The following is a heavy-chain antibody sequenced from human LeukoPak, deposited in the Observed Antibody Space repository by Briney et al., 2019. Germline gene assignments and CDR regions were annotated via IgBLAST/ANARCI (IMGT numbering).Heavy chain of an antibody. CDR1: GFTVSAPY. Sequence: GGSLRLSCAVSGFTVSAPYMSWVRQAPGKGLECVSFLYTGGDTYYADSVKGRFTISRDNSKNTLYLQMNSLRAEDTAVYYCARGPGSRGIFDYWGQGTLVTVSS. CDR3: ARGPGSRGIFDY. D-gene: IGHD3-10*01. V-gene: IGHV3-53*01. CDR2: LYTGGDT. J-gene: IGHJ4*02.